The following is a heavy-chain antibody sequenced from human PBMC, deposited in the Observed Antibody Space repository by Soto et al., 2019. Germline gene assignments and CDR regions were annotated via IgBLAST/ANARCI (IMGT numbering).Heavy chain of an antibody. D-gene: IGHD6-19*01. J-gene: IGHJ4*02. CDR3: SRDFRPQNAVATLNLEY. CDR2: ISAYNGNT. V-gene: IGHV1-18*01. CDR1: GYSFTNYG. Sequence: QVQLVQSGAEVRKPGASVKVSCKASGYSFTNYGISWVRQAPGQGLEWMGWISAYNGNTKFAQKVQGRVTMATDTSTTTAYMELRSLGSYDTAVYYCSRDFRPQNAVATLNLEYGGQGSLVTVSS.